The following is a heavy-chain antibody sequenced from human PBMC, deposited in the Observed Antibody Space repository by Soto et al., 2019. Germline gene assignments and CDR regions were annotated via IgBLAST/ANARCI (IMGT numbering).Heavy chain of an antibody. CDR2: IIPILGIA. Sequence: QVQLVQSGAEVKKPGSSVKVACKASGGTFSSYTISWVRQAPGQGLEWMGRIIPILGIANYAQKFQGRVTITADKSTSTAYMELSSLRSEDTAVYYCAREGPRYYDCSGDAFDIWGQGTMVTVSS. D-gene: IGHD3-22*01. CDR3: AREGPRYYDCSGDAFDI. J-gene: IGHJ3*02. V-gene: IGHV1-69*08. CDR1: GGTFSSYT.